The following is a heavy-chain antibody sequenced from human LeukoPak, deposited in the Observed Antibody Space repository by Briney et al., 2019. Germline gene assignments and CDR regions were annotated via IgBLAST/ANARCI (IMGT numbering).Heavy chain of an antibody. D-gene: IGHD5/OR15-5a*01. J-gene: IGHJ4*02. Sequence: SDTLSLTCTVSGGSISRYYWSWIRQPAGKGPEWSGRIYSSEDTYYNPPLNSRVTMSLDTSKYQFSRKLASVTAADTAVYYCAREEAVRGLPYYWGQGILVTVSS. CDR1: GGSISRYY. CDR2: IYSSEDT. CDR3: AREEAVRGLPYY. V-gene: IGHV4-4*07.